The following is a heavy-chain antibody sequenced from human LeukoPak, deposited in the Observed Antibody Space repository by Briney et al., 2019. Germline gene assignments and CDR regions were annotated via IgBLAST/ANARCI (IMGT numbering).Heavy chain of an antibody. CDR2: IYTSGST. V-gene: IGHV4-61*02. D-gene: IGHD6-19*01. Sequence: SGTLSLTCTVSGGSISSGSYYWSWIRQPAGKGLEWIGRIYTSGSTNYNPSLKSRVTISVDTSKNQFSLKLGSVTAADTAVYYCARGGSGWYMGRYFDYWGQGTLVTVSS. CDR1: GGSISSGSYY. CDR3: ARGGSGWYMGRYFDY. J-gene: IGHJ4*02.